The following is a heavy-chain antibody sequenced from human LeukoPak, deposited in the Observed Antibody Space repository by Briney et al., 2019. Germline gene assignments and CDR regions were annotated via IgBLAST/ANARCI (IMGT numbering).Heavy chain of an antibody. Sequence: ASVKVSCKASGGTFSSHAISWVRQAPGQGLEWMGGIIPIFGTANYAQKFQGRVTITTDESTSTAYMELSSLRSEDTAVYYCARVRLYCSSTSCSRRAFDIWGQGTMVTVSS. V-gene: IGHV1-69*05. D-gene: IGHD2-2*01. J-gene: IGHJ3*02. CDR1: GGTFSSHA. CDR3: ARVRLYCSSTSCSRRAFDI. CDR2: IIPIFGTA.